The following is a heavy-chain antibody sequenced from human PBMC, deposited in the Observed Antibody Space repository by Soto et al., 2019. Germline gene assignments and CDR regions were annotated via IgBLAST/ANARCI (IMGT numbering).Heavy chain of an antibody. Sequence: SGPTLVNPTQTLTLTCTFSGFSLSTSRVGVGWIRQPPGEALEWLAIIYWDDDKRYSPSLGSRLAITKDTSKNQVVLTMTNLDPVDTATYYCAHIMITFGGVSALDAFDFWGQGTMVTVSS. CDR3: AHIMITFGGVSALDAFDF. CDR2: IYWDDDK. J-gene: IGHJ3*01. D-gene: IGHD3-16*01. CDR1: GFSLSTSRVG. V-gene: IGHV2-5*02.